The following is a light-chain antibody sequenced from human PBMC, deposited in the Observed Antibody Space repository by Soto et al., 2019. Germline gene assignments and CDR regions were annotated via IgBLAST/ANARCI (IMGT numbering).Light chain of an antibody. CDR1: SSNIGNNY. J-gene: IGLJ1*01. V-gene: IGLV1-51*02. Sequence: QSVLTQPPSVSAAPGQKVTISCSGSSSNIGNNYVSWYQQLPGTAPKLLIYENNKRPSGIPDRFSGSKSGTSATLGITGLQTGDEADYYWGTWDSSLSAGRVFGTGTKLTVL. CDR2: ENN. CDR3: GTWDSSLSAGRV.